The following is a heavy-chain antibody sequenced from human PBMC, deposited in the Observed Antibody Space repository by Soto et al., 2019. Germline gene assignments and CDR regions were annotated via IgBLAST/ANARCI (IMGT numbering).Heavy chain of an antibody. D-gene: IGHD6-19*01. V-gene: IGHV5-51*01. J-gene: IGHJ4*02. Sequence: PGESLKISCKGSGYSFTSYWIGWVRQMPGKGLEWMGIIYPGDSDTRYSPSFQGQVTISADKSISTAYLQWSSLRAEDTAVFYCAKERSSGWSFDYWGQGTLVTVSS. CDR3: AKERSSGWSFDY. CDR1: GYSFTSYW. CDR2: IYPGDSDT.